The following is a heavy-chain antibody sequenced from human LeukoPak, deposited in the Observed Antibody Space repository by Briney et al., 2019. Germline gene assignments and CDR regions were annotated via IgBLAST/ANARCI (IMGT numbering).Heavy chain of an antibody. CDR3: ARDWDDIVVVPAANDDY. J-gene: IGHJ4*02. V-gene: IGHV1-2*02. Sequence: ASVKVSCKASGYTFTGYYMHWARQAPGQGLEWMGWINPNSGGTNYAQKFQGRVTMTRDTSTSTVYMELSSLRSEDTAVYYCARDWDDIVVVPAANDDYWGQGTLVTVSS. CDR2: INPNSGGT. CDR1: GYTFTGYY. D-gene: IGHD2-2*01.